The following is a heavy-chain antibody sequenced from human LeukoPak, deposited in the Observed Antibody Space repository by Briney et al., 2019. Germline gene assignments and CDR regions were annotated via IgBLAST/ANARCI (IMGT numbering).Heavy chain of an antibody. J-gene: IGHJ4*02. D-gene: IGHD1-26*01. CDR1: GGSISSSSYY. CDR3: ARVGAAKRDFDS. V-gene: IGHV4-39*01. Sequence: SETLSLTCTVSGGSISSSSYYWGWIRQPPGKGLEWIGSIYYSGSTYYNPSLKSRVTISVDTSKNQFSLKLSSVTAADTAVYYCARVGAAKRDFDSWGQGILVTVSS. CDR2: IYYSGST.